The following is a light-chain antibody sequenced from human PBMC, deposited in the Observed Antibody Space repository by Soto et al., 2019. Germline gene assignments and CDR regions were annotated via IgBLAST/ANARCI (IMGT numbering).Light chain of an antibody. Sequence: QSVLTQPASVSGSPGQSITISCTGTSSDVGGYNYVSWYQQHPGKVPKLMIYDVSNRPSGVYNRFSGSKSGNTASLTISGLKAEDEADYYCSSYSSSSTLYVFGTGTKPTVL. J-gene: IGLJ1*01. CDR1: SSDVGGYNY. V-gene: IGLV2-14*01. CDR2: DVS. CDR3: SSYSSSSTLYV.